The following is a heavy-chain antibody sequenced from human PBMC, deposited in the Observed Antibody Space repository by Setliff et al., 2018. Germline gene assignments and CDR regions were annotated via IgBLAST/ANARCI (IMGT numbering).Heavy chain of an antibody. J-gene: IGHJ4*02. CDR3: ARGPPDFVVVPAAAKFDY. CDR2: ISAQDGNT. CDR1: GYSFLSYG. D-gene: IGHD2-2*01. Sequence: ASVKVSCKASGYSFLSYGITWVRQAPGQGLEWMGWISAQDGNTIYAQNFQGRVTMTTDTSTSTAYMELRSLRSDDTAVYYCARGPPDFVVVPAAAKFDYWGPGTLVTVSS. V-gene: IGHV1-18*01.